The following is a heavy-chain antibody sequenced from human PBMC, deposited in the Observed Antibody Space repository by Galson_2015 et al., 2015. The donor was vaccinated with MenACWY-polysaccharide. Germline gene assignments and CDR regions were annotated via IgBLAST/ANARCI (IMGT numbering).Heavy chain of an antibody. CDR3: AKSNSGYSNTRHWDY. CDR1: GFTFSGYA. Sequence: SLRLSCAASGFTFSGYAMTWLRQAPGKGLDWVSSISGGGATTNYADSVKGRFTISRDNSKNTLYLQMNNLRAEDTSIYYCAKSNSGYSNTRHWDYWGQGTLVTVSS. J-gene: IGHJ4*02. CDR2: ISGGGATT. D-gene: IGHD6-13*01. V-gene: IGHV3-23*01.